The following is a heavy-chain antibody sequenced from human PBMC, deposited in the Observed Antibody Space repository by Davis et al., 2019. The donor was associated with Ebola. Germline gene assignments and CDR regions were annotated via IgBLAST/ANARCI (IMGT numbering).Heavy chain of an antibody. V-gene: IGHV4-34*01. CDR2: INHSGST. J-gene: IGHJ6*02. D-gene: IGHD3-10*01. CDR1: GGSFSGYY. Sequence: SETLSLTCAVYGGSFSGYYWSWIRQPPGKGLEWIGEINHSGSTNYNPSLKSRVTISVDTSKNQFSLKLSSVTAADTAVYYCARQGLLWFGELLTHNYGMDVWGQGTTVTVSS. CDR3: ARQGLLWFGELLTHNYGMDV.